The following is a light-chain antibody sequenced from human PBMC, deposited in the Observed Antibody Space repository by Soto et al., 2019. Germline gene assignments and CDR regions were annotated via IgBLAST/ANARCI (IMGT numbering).Light chain of an antibody. Sequence: VMTQSPLSLSVTPGEPASISCRSSQSLLHSNGNSYFDWYLQKPGQSPQLLIYLGSNRASGVPDRFSGSGSGTDFTLKISRVEAEDVGVYYCMQALQTPLTFGQGTRLEIK. CDR3: MQALQTPLT. V-gene: IGKV2-28*01. CDR1: QSLLHSNGNSY. J-gene: IGKJ5*01. CDR2: LGS.